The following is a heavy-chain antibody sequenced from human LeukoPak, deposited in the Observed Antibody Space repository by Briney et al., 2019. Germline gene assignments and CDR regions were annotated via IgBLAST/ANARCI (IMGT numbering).Heavy chain of an antibody. CDR1: GYTFTNYG. Sequence: GASVKVSCKASGYTFTNYGISWVRQAPGQGLEWMGWISAYSGNTNYAQNLQGRVTMTTDTSTSTAYMELRSLRSDDTAVYCCARAPDDYDFWSGPFDYWGRGTLVTVSS. J-gene: IGHJ4*02. CDR2: ISAYSGNT. D-gene: IGHD3-3*01. CDR3: ARAPDDYDFWSGPFDY. V-gene: IGHV1-18*01.